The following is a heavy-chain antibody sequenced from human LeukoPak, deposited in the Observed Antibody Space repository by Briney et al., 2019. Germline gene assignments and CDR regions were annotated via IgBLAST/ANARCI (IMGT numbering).Heavy chain of an antibody. CDR3: ASPHYCSGSSCCFGY. V-gene: IGHV3-21*01. Sequence: GGSLRLSCVASGLTFNNYNMNWVRQAPGKGLEWVSLISSNGSYIYYADSVRGRFTISRDNAKNSLYLQMNSLRAEDTAVYFCASPHYCSGSSCCFGYWGQGTLVTVSS. CDR2: ISSNGSYI. CDR1: GLTFNNYN. D-gene: IGHD2-15*01. J-gene: IGHJ4*03.